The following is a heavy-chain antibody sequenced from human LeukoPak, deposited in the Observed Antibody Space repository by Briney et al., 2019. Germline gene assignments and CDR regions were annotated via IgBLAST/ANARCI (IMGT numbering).Heavy chain of an antibody. D-gene: IGHD6-13*01. V-gene: IGHV1-2*02. CDR2: INLNSGDT. CDR1: GYTFTGWY. J-gene: IGHJ4*02. Sequence: ASVKVSRKASGYTFTGWYMHWVRQAPGQGLEWMTWINLNSGDTKFAQRFQGRVTMTRDTSISTTYMELSSLRPDDTAVYYCARGSDIAAPVTTPFDHWGQGTLVTVSS. CDR3: ARGSDIAAPVTTPFDH.